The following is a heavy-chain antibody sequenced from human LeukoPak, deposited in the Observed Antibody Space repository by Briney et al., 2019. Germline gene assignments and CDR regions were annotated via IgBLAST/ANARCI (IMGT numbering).Heavy chain of an antibody. J-gene: IGHJ3*02. CDR1: GYTFTSYD. Sequence: ASVKVSCKASGYTFTSYDINWVRQATGQGLEWMGIINPSGGSTSYAQKFQGRVTMTRDTSTSTVYMELSSLRSEDTAVYYCARPYDSSGYYSGAFDIWGQGTMVTVSS. D-gene: IGHD3-22*01. CDR3: ARPYDSSGYYSGAFDI. V-gene: IGHV1-46*01. CDR2: INPSGGST.